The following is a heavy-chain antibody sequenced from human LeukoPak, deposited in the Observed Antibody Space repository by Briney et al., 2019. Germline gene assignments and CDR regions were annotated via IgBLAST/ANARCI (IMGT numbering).Heavy chain of an antibody. CDR2: INHSEST. CDR3: ASSMTTVRRGVCYFDY. CDR1: GGSFSGYY. Sequence: SETLSLTCAVYGGSFSGYYWSWIRQPPGKGLEWIGEINHSESTNYNPSLKSRVTISVDTSKNQFSLKLSSVTAADTAVYYCASSMTTVRRGVCYFDYWGQGTLVTVSS. V-gene: IGHV4-34*01. D-gene: IGHD4-17*01. J-gene: IGHJ4*02.